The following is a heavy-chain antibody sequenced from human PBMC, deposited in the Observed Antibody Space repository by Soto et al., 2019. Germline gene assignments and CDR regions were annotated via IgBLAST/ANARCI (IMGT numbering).Heavy chain of an antibody. Sequence: EVQLVESGGGLVKTGGSLRLSWAASGFTFSRYSMNWVRQAPGKGLAWVSSIRSSSSYIYYADSVKGRFTISRDKDKNSLYLQMNSRRSEDTAVDYWAREVRSVGDIWNSDGMDFCRQGPTVTVCS. D-gene: IGHD3-3*01. CDR2: IRSSSSYI. CDR3: AREVRSVGDIWNSDGMDF. CDR1: GFTFSRYS. J-gene: IGHJ6*02. V-gene: IGHV3-21*01.